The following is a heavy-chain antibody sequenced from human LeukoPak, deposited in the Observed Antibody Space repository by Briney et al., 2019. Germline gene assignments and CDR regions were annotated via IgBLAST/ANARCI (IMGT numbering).Heavy chain of an antibody. CDR3: ARHPRSDYGDYVPHYNFDY. D-gene: IGHD4-17*01. Sequence: SETLSLTCIISGGSISSYCWSWIRQPPGKGLEWIGYIYSSGYSNYNPSLKSRVTISVDTSKNQFSLKLSSVTAADTAVYYCARHPRSDYGDYVPHYNFDYWGQGTLVTVSS. V-gene: IGHV4-59*08. CDR1: GGSISSYC. CDR2: IYSSGYS. J-gene: IGHJ4*02.